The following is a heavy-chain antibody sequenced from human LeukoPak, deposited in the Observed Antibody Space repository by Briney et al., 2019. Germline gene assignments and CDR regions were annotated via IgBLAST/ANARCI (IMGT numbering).Heavy chain of an antibody. CDR3: AKDRPDCSSTSCQEGNWFDP. D-gene: IGHD2-2*01. CDR1: GFTFSSYG. CDR2: IRYDGSNK. J-gene: IGHJ5*02. Sequence: GGSLRLSCAASGFTFSSYGMHWFRQAPGKGLEWVAFIRYDGSNKYYADSVKGRFTISRDNSKNTLYLQMNSLRAEDTAVYYCAKDRPDCSSTSCQEGNWFDPWGQGTLVTVSS. V-gene: IGHV3-30*02.